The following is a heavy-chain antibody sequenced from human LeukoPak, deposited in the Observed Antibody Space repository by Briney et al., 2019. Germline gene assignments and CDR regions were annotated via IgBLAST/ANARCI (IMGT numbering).Heavy chain of an antibody. J-gene: IGHJ4*02. CDR3: ARLPTYSSSPDY. CDR1: GYSFTSYW. Sequence: ASVKVSCKGSGYSFTSYWIGWVRQMPGKGLEWMGIIYPGDSDTRYSPSFQGQVTISADKSISTAYLQWSSLKASDTAMYYCARLPTYSSSPDYWGQGTLVTVSS. D-gene: IGHD6-6*01. CDR2: IYPGDSDT. V-gene: IGHV5-51*01.